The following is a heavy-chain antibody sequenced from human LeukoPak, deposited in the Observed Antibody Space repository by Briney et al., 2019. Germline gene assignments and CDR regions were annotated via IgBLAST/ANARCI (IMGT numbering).Heavy chain of an antibody. J-gene: IGHJ4*02. CDR2: LYSGGST. Sequence: GGSLRLSCAASGFTVSRNYMSWVRQAPGKGLEWVSVLYSGGSTNYADSVKGRFTISRDNSKNTLYLQMNSLRAEDTAVYYCARDVYDSSGYYDYWGQGTLVTVSS. V-gene: IGHV3-53*01. CDR1: GFTVSRNY. CDR3: ARDVYDSSGYYDY. D-gene: IGHD3-22*01.